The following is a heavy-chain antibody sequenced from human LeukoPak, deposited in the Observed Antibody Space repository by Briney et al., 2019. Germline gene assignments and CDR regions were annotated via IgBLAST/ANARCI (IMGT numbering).Heavy chain of an antibody. CDR3: ARVPDSGYDFDY. D-gene: IGHD5-12*01. J-gene: IGHJ4*02. CDR1: GYTFTSYG. CDR2: ISAYNGNT. Sequence: VASVKVSCKASGYTFTSYGISWVRQAPGQGLEWMGWISAYNGNTNYAQKLQGRVTMTTDTSTSTVYMELRSLRSDDTAVYYCARVPDSGYDFDYWGQGTLVTVSS. V-gene: IGHV1-18*01.